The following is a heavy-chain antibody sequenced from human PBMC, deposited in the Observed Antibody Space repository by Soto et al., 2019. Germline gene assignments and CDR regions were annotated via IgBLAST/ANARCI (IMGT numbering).Heavy chain of an antibody. D-gene: IGHD1-26*01. CDR3: ARDSVVGATTSTDY. CDR2: INPTDGNT. Sequence: QVQLVQSGAEVKKPGASVKVSCTASGYSFTRYYMHWVRQAPGQGLEWMGIINPTDGNTNYAQKFQGGVTMTRDTSTSTVYMDRSSLRSEDTAVFYCARDSVVGATTSTDYWGQGTLVTVSS. CDR1: GYSFTRYY. J-gene: IGHJ4*02. V-gene: IGHV1-46*01.